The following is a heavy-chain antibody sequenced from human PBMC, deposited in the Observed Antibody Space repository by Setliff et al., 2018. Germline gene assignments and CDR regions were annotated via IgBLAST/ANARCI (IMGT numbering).Heavy chain of an antibody. CDR3: ARDPRGILSLHDSDY. V-gene: IGHV3-23*01. Sequence: GGSLRLSCAASGFTFTSYAMNWVRQAPGKGLEWVSAISGSGGSSDYADSVKGRFTISRDNSKNTLYLQMNNLRAEDTAVYYCARDPRGILSLHDSDYWGQGTVVTVSS. D-gene: IGHD3-16*01. J-gene: IGHJ4*02. CDR1: GFTFTSYA. CDR2: ISGSGGSS.